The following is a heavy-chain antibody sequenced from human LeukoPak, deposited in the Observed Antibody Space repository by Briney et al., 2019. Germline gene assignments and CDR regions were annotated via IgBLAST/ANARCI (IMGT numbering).Heavy chain of an antibody. J-gene: IGHJ5*02. D-gene: IGHD6-13*01. CDR2: ISGSGGST. CDR3: AKDPYSSSWNNWFDP. CDR1: GFTFSSYA. V-gene: IGHV3-23*01. Sequence: GGSLRLSCAASGFTFSSYAMSWVRQAPGKGLEWVSAISGSGGSTYYADSVKSRFTISRDNSKNTLYLQMNSLRAEDTAVYYCAKDPYSSSWNNWFDPWGQGTLVTVSS.